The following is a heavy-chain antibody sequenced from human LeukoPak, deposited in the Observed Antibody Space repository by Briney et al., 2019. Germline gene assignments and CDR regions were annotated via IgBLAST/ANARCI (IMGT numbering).Heavy chain of an antibody. J-gene: IGHJ5*02. V-gene: IGHV4-59*01. Sequence: PSETLSLTCTVSGGSISSYYWSWIRQPPGKGLEWIGYIYYSGSTNYNPSLKGRVTISVDTSKNQFSLKLSSVTAADTAVYYCARAPYSSSWTNWFDPWGQGTLVTVSS. D-gene: IGHD6-13*01. CDR3: ARAPYSSSWTNWFDP. CDR1: GGSISSYY. CDR2: IYYSGST.